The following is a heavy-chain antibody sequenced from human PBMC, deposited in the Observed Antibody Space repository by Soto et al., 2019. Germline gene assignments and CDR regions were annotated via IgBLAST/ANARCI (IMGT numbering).Heavy chain of an antibody. CDR3: AFTIYCNGSSCYSRHYYGMDV. Sequence: QVRLVQSGAEVKKPGSSVKVSCKVSGGTFSKYSLSWVRQTPGQGLEWMGGITPFVDTSNYAQRFLGRVTITADKSGNTAFVEVRGLKSEDTALYFWAFTIYCNGSSCYSRHYYGMDVWGQGTTVTVSS. CDR2: ITPFVDTS. V-gene: IGHV1-69*06. J-gene: IGHJ6*02. D-gene: IGHD2-21*01. CDR1: GGTFSKYS.